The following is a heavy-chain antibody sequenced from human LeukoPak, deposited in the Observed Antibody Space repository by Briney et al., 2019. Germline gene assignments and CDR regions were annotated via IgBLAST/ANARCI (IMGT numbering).Heavy chain of an antibody. V-gene: IGHV4-59*08. D-gene: IGHD5-18*01. J-gene: IGHJ4*02. CDR3: ASGERGYSYGPLDY. CDR2: IFYAGST. Sequence: PSETLSLTCTVSGXSIRSYYWSWIRQPPGKGLEWIGYIFYAGSTTYNPSLKSRVTISIDTSKNQFSLKLNSVTAADTAVYYCASGERGYSYGPLDYWGQGILVTVSS. CDR1: GXSIRSYY.